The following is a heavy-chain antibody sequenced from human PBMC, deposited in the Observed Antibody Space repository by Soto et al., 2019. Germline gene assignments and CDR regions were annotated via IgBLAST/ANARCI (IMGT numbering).Heavy chain of an antibody. CDR2: IYWDDDK. Sequence: QITLKESGPSLVKPTQPLTLTCTFSGFSLSTNGMGVGWIRQPPGKALAWLALIYWDDDKRYSPSLKSRLTITKDTSKSQVGLTMTNMDPVDTSTYCCAHVHTSGWYPSWYFDLWGRCTLVTVSS. D-gene: IGHD6-19*01. J-gene: IGHJ2*01. CDR1: GFSLSTNGMG. CDR3: AHVHTSGWYPSWYFDL. V-gene: IGHV2-5*02.